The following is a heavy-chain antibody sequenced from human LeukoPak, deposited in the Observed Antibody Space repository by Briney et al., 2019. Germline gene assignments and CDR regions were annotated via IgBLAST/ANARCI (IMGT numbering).Heavy chain of an antibody. J-gene: IGHJ4*02. V-gene: IGHV4-39*07. CDR3: ARETSLAGFASGLGFNY. Sequence: SETLSLTCTVSGGSTSSDSYYWGWIRQPPGKGLEWVGSIRLGTIYYSGTTNYNPSLKSRVTMSIDTSKNQFSLKLTSVTAADTATYYCARETSLAGFASGLGFNYWGQGILVTVSS. D-gene: IGHD6-19*01. CDR1: GGSTSSDSYY. CDR2: IRLGTIYYSGTT.